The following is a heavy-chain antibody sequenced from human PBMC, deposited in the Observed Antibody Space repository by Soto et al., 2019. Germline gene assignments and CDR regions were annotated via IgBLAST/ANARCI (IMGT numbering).Heavy chain of an antibody. V-gene: IGHV3-73*02. Sequence: EVPLVESGGGLVQPGGSLRLSCAASGFTFSGSAMQWVRQASGKGLEWVGRSRNKADYYATAYTASGKGRFIISRDDSKNTAYLQMNSLQTEDTALYYCTRIAPSYNMEVWGQGTTVTVSS. D-gene: IGHD2-21*01. CDR1: GFTFSGSA. J-gene: IGHJ6*02. CDR2: SRNKADYYAT. CDR3: TRIAPSYNMEV.